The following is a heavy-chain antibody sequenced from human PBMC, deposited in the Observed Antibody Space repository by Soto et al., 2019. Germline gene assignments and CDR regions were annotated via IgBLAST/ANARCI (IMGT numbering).Heavy chain of an antibody. Sequence: QVQLVESGGGVVQPGRSLRLSCAASGFTFSSYGMHWVRQAPGKGLAWVAVIWYDGSNKYYADSVKGRFTISRDNSKNTLYVQLNRLRAEDTAVYYCARGGSITMVRGVIVTNFDYWGQGTLVTVSS. D-gene: IGHD3-10*01. J-gene: IGHJ4*02. V-gene: IGHV3-33*01. CDR1: GFTFSSYG. CDR3: ARGGSITMVRGVIVTNFDY. CDR2: IWYDGSNK.